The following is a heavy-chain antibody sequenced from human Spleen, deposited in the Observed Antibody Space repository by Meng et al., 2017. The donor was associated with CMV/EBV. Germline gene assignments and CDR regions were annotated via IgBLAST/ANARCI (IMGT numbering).Heavy chain of an antibody. CDR2: ISSDGRNE. CDR3: AREDILNWFDP. J-gene: IGHJ5*02. D-gene: IGHD2-15*01. CDR1: GFTFSNYA. Sequence: GESLKISCVASGFTFSNYAMHWVRQAPGKGLEWVTLISSDGRNEYYADSVKGRFTISRDISKNSLYLQMNSLRVDDTAVYYCAREDILNWFDPWGQGTLVTVSS. V-gene: IGHV3-30*04.